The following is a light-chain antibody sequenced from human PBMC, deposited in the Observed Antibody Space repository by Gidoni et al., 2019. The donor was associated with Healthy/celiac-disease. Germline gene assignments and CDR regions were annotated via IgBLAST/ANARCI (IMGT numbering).Light chain of an antibody. V-gene: IGKV1-5*01. J-gene: IGKJ3*01. CDR1: QSISSW. CDR3: QQYNSFPFT. CDR2: DAS. Sequence: DIQMTQSPSTLSASVGDRVTITCRASQSISSWLAWYQQKPGKAPKLLIYDASSLESGDPSRFSGSGSGTEFTLTISSLQPDDFATYYCQQYNSFPFTFGPGTKVDIK.